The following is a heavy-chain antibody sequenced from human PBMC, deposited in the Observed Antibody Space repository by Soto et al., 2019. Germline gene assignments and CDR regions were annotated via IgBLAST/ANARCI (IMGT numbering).Heavy chain of an antibody. CDR3: TQNTYSYYFFMDV. J-gene: IGHJ6*02. CDR2: IIPIFGTA. CDR1: GGTFSSYA. V-gene: IGHV1-69*01. Sequence: QVQLVQSGAEVKKPGSSVKVSCKASGGTFSSYAISWVRQAPGQGLEWLGGIIPIFGTANYAQKFQGRGTITADEYTSTAYMELSSLRSEDTAVYYCTQNTYSYYFFMDVWCQGNTVTVAS.